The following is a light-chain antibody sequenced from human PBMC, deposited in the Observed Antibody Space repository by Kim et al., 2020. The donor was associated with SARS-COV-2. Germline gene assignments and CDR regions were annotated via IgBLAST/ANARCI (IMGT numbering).Light chain of an antibody. J-gene: IGLJ1*01. CDR1: SSNIGTNT. V-gene: IGLV1-44*01. CDR2: MSN. Sequence: QSVLTQPPSASGTPGQRVTISCSGSSSNIGTNTVTWYQQLPGTAPKLLIYMSNQRSSGVPDRFSASKSGTSASLAISGLQSEDEADYYCAAWDDSLNGHVFGTGTKVTVL. CDR3: AAWDDSLNGHV.